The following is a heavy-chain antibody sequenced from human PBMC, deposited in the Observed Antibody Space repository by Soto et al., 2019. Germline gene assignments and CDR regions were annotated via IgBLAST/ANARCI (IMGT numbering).Heavy chain of an antibody. V-gene: IGHV3-30-3*01. CDR2: ISYSGSNT. CDR3: ARDSLEESTFIYYYHYGMDV. D-gene: IGHD2-2*01. CDR1: GFTFTSFA. Sequence: GGSLRLSCAASGFTFTSFAMHWVRQAPGKGLEWVAVISYSGSNTYYADSVKGRFTISRDNSKNTLFLQMNSLRGEDTAVYYCARDSLEESTFIYYYHYGMDVWGQGTTVTVSS. J-gene: IGHJ6*02.